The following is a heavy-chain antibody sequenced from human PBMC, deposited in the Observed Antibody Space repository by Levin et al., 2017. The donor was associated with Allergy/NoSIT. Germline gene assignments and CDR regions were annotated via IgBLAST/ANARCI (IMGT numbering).Heavy chain of an antibody. Sequence: PGGSLRLSCAASGFTFSSYDMSWVRQAPGKGLEWVSAISGSGGRTYFADSVKGRFTISRDNSKNTLYLQMNSLRAEDTAVYYCAKEGSGSYAHYWGQGTLVTVSS. V-gene: IGHV3-23*01. CDR3: AKEGSGSYAHY. CDR2: ISGSGGRT. D-gene: IGHD1-26*01. CDR1: GFTFSSYD. J-gene: IGHJ4*02.